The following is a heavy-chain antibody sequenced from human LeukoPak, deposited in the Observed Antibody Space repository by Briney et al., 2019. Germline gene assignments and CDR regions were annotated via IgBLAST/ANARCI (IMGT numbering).Heavy chain of an antibody. V-gene: IGHV4-34*01. J-gene: IGHJ5*02. CDR2: INHSGST. CDR1: GGSFSGYY. D-gene: IGHD1-26*01. CDR3: AKKWGNWFDP. Sequence: SETLSLTCAVYGGSFSGYYWSWIRQPPGKGLEWIGEINHSGSTNYNPSLKSRVTISVDTSKNQFSLKLSSVTAADTAVYYGAKKWGNWFDPWGQGTLVTVSS.